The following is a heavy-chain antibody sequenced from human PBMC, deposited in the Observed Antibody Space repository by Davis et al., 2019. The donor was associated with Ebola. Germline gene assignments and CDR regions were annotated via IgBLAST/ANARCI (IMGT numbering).Heavy chain of an antibody. D-gene: IGHD6-13*01. CDR1: GGSFSGYY. Sequence: SQTLSLTCAVYGGSFSGYYWSWIRQPPGKGLEWIGEINHSGSTNYNPSLKSRVTISVDTSKNQFSLKLSSVTAADTAVYYCARHSLPYYFDYWGQGTLVTVSS. J-gene: IGHJ4*02. CDR3: ARHSLPYYFDY. CDR2: INHSGST. V-gene: IGHV4-34*01.